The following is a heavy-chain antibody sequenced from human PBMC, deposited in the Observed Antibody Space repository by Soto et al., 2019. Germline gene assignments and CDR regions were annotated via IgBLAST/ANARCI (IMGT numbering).Heavy chain of an antibody. Sequence: SETLSLTCTVSGGSVSSGSYYWSWIRQPPGKGLEWIGYIYYSGSTNYNPSLKSRVTISVYTSKNQFSLKLSSVTAAVTAVYYCARDYYDSSGYFFWGQGTLVTVSS. J-gene: IGHJ4*02. CDR3: ARDYYDSSGYFF. CDR2: IYYSGST. V-gene: IGHV4-61*01. D-gene: IGHD3-22*01. CDR1: GGSVSSGSYY.